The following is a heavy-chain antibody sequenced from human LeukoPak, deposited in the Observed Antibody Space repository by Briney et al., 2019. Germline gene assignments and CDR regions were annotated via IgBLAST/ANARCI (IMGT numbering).Heavy chain of an antibody. Sequence: GTLRLSCAASGFSFSRNGMSWIRQPPGKGLEWIGEINHSGSTNYNPSLKSRVTISVDTSKNQFSLKLSSVTAADTAVYYCARLATVTTHWFDPWGQGTLVTVSS. J-gene: IGHJ5*02. CDR1: GFSFSRNG. D-gene: IGHD4-11*01. CDR2: INHSGST. V-gene: IGHV4-34*01. CDR3: ARLATVTTHWFDP.